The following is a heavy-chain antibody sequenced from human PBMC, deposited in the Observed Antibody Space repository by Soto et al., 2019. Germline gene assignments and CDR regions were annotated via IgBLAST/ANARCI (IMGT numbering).Heavy chain of an antibody. CDR1: GYTFTGYY. CDR2: INPNTGGT. D-gene: IGHD3-10*01. V-gene: IGHV1-2*04. J-gene: IGHJ3*02. Sequence: QMQLVQSGAEVQKLGASMKVSCKASGYTFTGYYMHWVRQAPGQELEWMGWINPNTGGTNNAKKFEGWVTMTRETSISTALMQLGRLISDDTAVYYCARDSSGLWYHYDSGSADAVAIWGQGTMVTVTS. CDR3: ARDSSGLWYHYDSGSADAVAI.